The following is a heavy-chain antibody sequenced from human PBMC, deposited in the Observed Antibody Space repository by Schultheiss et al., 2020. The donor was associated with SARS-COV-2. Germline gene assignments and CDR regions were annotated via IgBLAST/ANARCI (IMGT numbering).Heavy chain of an antibody. J-gene: IGHJ4*02. CDR3: ARELYSSGWYREDHGGY. V-gene: IGHV1-69*13. CDR1: GGTFSSYA. D-gene: IGHD6-19*01. Sequence: SVKVSCKASGGTFSSYAISWVRQAPGQGLEWMGGIIPIFGTANYAQKFQGRVTITADESTSTAYMDLSRLRSDDTAVYYCARELYSSGWYREDHGGYWGQGTLVTVSS. CDR2: IIPIFGTA.